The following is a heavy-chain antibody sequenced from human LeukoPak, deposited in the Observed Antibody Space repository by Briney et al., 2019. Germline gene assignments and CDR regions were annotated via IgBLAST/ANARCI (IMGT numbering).Heavy chain of an antibody. V-gene: IGHV4-38-2*01. CDR2: IYHNGNT. CDR3: ARGGVTYDYGS. CDR1: GYSISSGYY. Sequence: SETLSLTCAVSGYSISSGYYWGWIRQPPGKGLEWIGNIYHNGNTYYNPSLKSRVTISVDTSKNQFSLKPSSVTAADTAVYYCARGGVTYDYGSWGQGTLVTVSS. D-gene: IGHD3-10*01. J-gene: IGHJ5*02.